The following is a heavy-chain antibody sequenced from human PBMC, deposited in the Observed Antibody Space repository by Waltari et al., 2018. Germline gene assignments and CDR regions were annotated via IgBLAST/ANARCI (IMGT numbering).Heavy chain of an antibody. Sequence: QVQLQQWGAGLLKPSETLSLTCAVYGGSFSGYYWSWIRQPPGKGLEWIGEINHSGSTNYNPSLKSRVTISVDTSKNQFSLKLSSVTAADTAVYYCARGIRFLEWPYPFDYWGQGTLVTVSS. V-gene: IGHV4-34*01. CDR3: ARGIRFLEWPYPFDY. D-gene: IGHD3-3*01. CDR1: GGSFSGYY. J-gene: IGHJ4*02. CDR2: INHSGST.